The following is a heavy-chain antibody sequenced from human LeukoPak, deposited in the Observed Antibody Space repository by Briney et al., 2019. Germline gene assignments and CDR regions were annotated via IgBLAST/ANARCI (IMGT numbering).Heavy chain of an antibody. CDR2: IYYSGST. CDR3: ARLGLRFLEWLLYLDP. J-gene: IGHJ5*02. CDR1: GYSISSGYY. D-gene: IGHD3-3*01. V-gene: IGHV4-38-2*01. Sequence: SETLSLTCAVSGYSISSGYYWGWIRQPPGKGLEWIGSIYYSGSTYYNPSLKSRVTISVDTSKNQFSLKLSSVTAADTAVYYCARLGLRFLEWLLYLDPWGQGTLVTVSS.